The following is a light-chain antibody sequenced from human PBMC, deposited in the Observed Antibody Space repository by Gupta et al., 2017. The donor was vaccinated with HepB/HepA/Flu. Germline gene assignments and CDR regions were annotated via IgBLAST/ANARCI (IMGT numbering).Light chain of an antibody. J-gene: IGLJ2*01. CDR2: GNS. CDR3: QSYDSSLSGSV. Sequence: QSVLTQPPSVSGAPGQRVTISCPGSSSNIGAGYVHWYQQLPGTAPKLLIYGNSNRPSGVPDRFSGSKSGTSASLAITGLQAEDEADYYCQSYDSSLSGSVFGGGTKLTVL. V-gene: IGLV1-40*01. CDR1: SSNIGAGY.